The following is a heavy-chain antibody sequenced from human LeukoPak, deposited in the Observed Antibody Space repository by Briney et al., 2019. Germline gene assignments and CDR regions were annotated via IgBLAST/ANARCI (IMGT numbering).Heavy chain of an antibody. CDR2: ISAYNGNT. V-gene: IGHV1-18*01. J-gene: IGHJ4*02. Sequence: ASVKVSCKASGYTFTSYDISWVRQAPGQGLEWMGWISAYNGNTNYAQKLQGRVTMTTDTSTSTAYMELRSLRSDDTAVYYCARDPSYCTNGVCYPYYFDYWGQGTLVTVSS. CDR1: GYTFTSYD. CDR3: ARDPSYCTNGVCYPYYFDY. D-gene: IGHD2-8*01.